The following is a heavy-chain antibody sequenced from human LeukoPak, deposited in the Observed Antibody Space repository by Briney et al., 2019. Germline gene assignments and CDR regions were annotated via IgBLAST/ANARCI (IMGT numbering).Heavy chain of an antibody. CDR2: IKQDGSEK. V-gene: IGHV3-7*04. CDR3: AGTAAGTDY. D-gene: IGHD6-13*01. Sequence: GGSLRLSCAASGFTFSSYWMSWVRPAPGKGLEWVANIKQDGSEKYYVDSVKGRFTISKDNAKNSLYLQMNSLRVEDTAVYYCAGTAAGTDYWGQGTLVTVSS. J-gene: IGHJ4*02. CDR1: GFTFSSYW.